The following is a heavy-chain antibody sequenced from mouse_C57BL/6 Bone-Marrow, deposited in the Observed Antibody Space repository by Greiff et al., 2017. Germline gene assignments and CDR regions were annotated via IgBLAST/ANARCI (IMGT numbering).Heavy chain of an antibody. V-gene: IGHV1-18*01. CDR1: GYTFTDYN. CDR2: INPNNGGT. CDR3: ARSSLLRSYFDY. D-gene: IGHD1-1*01. J-gene: IGHJ2*01. Sequence: VQLQQSGPELVKPGASVKIPCKASGYTFTDYNMDWVQQSHGKSLEWIGVINPNNGGTFYNQKFKGKATLTVDKSSSTAYMEIRSLTSEDTAVYYCARSSLLRSYFDYWGQGTTLTVSS.